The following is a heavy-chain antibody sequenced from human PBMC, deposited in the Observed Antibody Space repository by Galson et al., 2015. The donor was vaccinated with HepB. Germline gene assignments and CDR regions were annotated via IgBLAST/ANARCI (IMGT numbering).Heavy chain of an antibody. Sequence: SLRLSCAASGFTFSSYAMHWVRQAPGKGLEWVAVISYDGSNKYYADSVKGRFTISRDNSKNTLYLQMNSLRAEDTAVYYCASPLANWNYYWGQGTLVTVSS. CDR2: ISYDGSNK. CDR3: ASPLANWNYY. D-gene: IGHD1-7*01. CDR1: GFTFSSYA. J-gene: IGHJ4*02. V-gene: IGHV3-30-3*01.